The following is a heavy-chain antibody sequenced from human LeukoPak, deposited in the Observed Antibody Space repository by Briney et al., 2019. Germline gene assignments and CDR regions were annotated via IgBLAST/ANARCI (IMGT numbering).Heavy chain of an antibody. CDR3: AKDERNWNYNLASQTYD. CDR2: ISGSGTSL. V-gene: IGHV3-23*01. Sequence: GGSLRLSCAASGFTFSNFAVVWVRQAPGKGLGWVCAISGSGTSLYYADSVKGRFTVSRDNPKNTLYLQMSSLRAEDTAVYYCAKDERNWNYNLASQTYDWGQGTLVTVSS. J-gene: IGHJ4*02. CDR1: GFTFSNFA. D-gene: IGHD1-7*01.